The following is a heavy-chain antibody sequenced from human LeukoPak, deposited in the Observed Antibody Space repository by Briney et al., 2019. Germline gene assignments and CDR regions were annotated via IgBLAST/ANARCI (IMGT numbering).Heavy chain of an antibody. CDR2: ISSNGGST. J-gene: IGHJ4*02. CDR3: ARGSKRGYSGYVVSY. V-gene: IGHV3-64*01. D-gene: IGHD5-12*01. CDR1: GFTFSSYA. Sequence: GGSVRLSYAACGFTFSSYAMHWVRQPPAKGLEDVSAISSNGGSTYYAKSVKRRFTISRDSSKNTLYLHVDSLRAEDMPVYYCARGSKRGYSGYVVSYWGQGTLVTVSS.